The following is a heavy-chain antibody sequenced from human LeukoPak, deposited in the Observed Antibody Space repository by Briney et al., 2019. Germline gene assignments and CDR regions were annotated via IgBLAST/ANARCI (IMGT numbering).Heavy chain of an antibody. CDR2: ISGSRDNS. V-gene: IGHV3-23*01. Sequence: GGSLRLSCAASGFTFKNSAMSWVRQAPGRGLEWVSTISGSRDNSYHADSVKGRFTISRDFSQSTLYLEMNSLTADDTALYYCAKDLWFGGSAFDSWGQGTLVTVSS. CDR1: GFTFKNSA. CDR3: AKDLWFGGSAFDS. J-gene: IGHJ4*01. D-gene: IGHD3-10*01.